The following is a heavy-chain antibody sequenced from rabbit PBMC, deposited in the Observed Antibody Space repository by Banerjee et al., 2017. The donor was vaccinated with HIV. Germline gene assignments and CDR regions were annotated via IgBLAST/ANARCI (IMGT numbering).Heavy chain of an antibody. CDR3: ARINTNYGASPTSNL. Sequence: QEQLVESGGDLVKPEGSLTLTCTASGFSFSSSYWICWVRQAPGKGLELIACIYTGDGNTYYANWAKGRFTISKTSSTTVTLQMTSLTAADMATYFCARINTNYGASPTSNLWGPGTLVTVS. D-gene: IGHD2-1*01. J-gene: IGHJ4*01. V-gene: IGHV1S45*01. CDR2: IYTGDGNT. CDR1: GFSFSSSYW.